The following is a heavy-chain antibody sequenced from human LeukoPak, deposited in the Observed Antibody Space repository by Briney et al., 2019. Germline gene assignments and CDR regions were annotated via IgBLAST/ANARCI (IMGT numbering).Heavy chain of an antibody. J-gene: IGHJ4*02. CDR3: ARGRAEAGYFDY. D-gene: IGHD6-13*01. Sequence: ASVTVSFKCSVYTFTSYGISWVRQAPGQGLEGMGWISAYNGNTNYAQKLQGRVSMTTDTSTSTAYMELRSLRSDDTAVYYCARGRAEAGYFDYWGQGTLVTVSS. CDR1: VYTFTSYG. CDR2: ISAYNGNT. V-gene: IGHV1-18*01.